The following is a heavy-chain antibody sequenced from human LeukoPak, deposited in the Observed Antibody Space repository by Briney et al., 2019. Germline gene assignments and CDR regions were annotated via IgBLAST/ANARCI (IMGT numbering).Heavy chain of an antibody. CDR3: ARGNEGYDYCWRH. D-gene: IGHD5-12*01. CDR2: IIPIFGTA. V-gene: IGHV1-69*05. CDR1: GGTFSSYA. Sequence: ASVKVSCKASGGTFSSYAISWLRQAPGQGLEWMGGIIPIFGTANYAQKFQGRVTITTDESTSTAYMELSSLRSEDTAVYYCARGNEGYDYCWRHWGQGTQVTVSS. J-gene: IGHJ4*02.